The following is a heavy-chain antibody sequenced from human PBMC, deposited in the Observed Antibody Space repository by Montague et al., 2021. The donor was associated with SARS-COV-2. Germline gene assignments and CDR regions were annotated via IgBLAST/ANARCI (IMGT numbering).Heavy chain of an antibody. CDR1: GFTFSSYA. CDR3: AAEMATISAPLDY. D-gene: IGHD5-24*01. Sequence: SLRLSCAASGFTFSSYAMHWVRQAPGKGLEWVAVISYDGSNKYYADSVKGRFTISRDNSKNTLYPQMNSLRAEDTAVYYCAAEMATISAPLDYWGQGTLVTVSS. J-gene: IGHJ4*02. V-gene: IGHV3-30*04. CDR2: ISYDGSNK.